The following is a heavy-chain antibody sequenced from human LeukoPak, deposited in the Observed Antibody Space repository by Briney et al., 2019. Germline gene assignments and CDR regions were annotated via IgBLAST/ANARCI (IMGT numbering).Heavy chain of an antibody. CDR1: GYTFTSYG. CDR2: ISAYNGNT. CDR3: ARGGSGGVCNY. V-gene: IGHV1-18*01. D-gene: IGHD1-26*01. J-gene: IGHJ4*02. Sequence: ASLTVSCTASGYTFTSYGISWVRQAPRQGLEWMGWISAYNGNTNYAQKFQGRVTMTTDTSTSTAYLELRSVRSDDTAVYYCARGGSGGVCNYWGQGTLVTVSS.